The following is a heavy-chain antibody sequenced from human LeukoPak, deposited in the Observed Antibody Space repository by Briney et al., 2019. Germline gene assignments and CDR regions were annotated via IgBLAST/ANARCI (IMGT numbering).Heavy chain of an antibody. CDR2: IYYSGST. D-gene: IGHD4-17*01. CDR3: ARGDLDGDYDYYYYYYMDV. J-gene: IGHJ6*03. CDR1: GVSISSSNSY. V-gene: IGHV4-61*05. Sequence: SETLSLTCTVSGVSISSSNSYWGWIRQPPGKGLEWIGYIYYSGSTNYNPSLKSRVTISVDTSKNQLSLKLSSVTAADTAVYYCARGDLDGDYDYYYYYYMDVWGKGTTVTVSS.